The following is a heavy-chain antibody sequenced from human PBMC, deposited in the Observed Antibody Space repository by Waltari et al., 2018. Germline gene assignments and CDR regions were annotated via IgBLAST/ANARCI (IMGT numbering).Heavy chain of an antibody. CDR3: ASFSGTYSSDFYYYMDV. V-gene: IGHV1-2*02. CDR1: GYTFTGYY. D-gene: IGHD1-26*01. J-gene: IGHJ6*03. Sequence: QVQLVQSGAEVKKPGASVKVSCKASGYTFTGYYMQWVRQAPGQGLEWMGWINPNTGDTNYEQIFQGRVTMTRETSISTAYMELSRLRSDDTAVYYCASFSGTYSSDFYYYMDVWGKGTTVTVSS. CDR2: INPNTGDT.